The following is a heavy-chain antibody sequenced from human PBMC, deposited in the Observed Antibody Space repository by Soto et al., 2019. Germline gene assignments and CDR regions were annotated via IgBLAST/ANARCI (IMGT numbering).Heavy chain of an antibody. CDR1: GYTYPSYG. V-gene: IGHV1-18*01. CDR2: IIAYNGDT. CDR3: ARRQQDSWTYPPDCYYYMDV. J-gene: IGHJ6*03. Sequence: QAQLVQSGAEVKKPGASVKVSCKASGYTYPSYGISWVRQAPGQGREWMGWIIAYNGDTKYAQKFQGRLTLTTDTAADTAYMELRRLRYDDTAVYYCARRQQDSWTYPPDCYYYMDVWGKGNTVAVSS. D-gene: IGHD1-1*01.